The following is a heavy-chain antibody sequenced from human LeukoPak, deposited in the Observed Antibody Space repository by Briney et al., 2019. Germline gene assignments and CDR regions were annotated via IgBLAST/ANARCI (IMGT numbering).Heavy chain of an antibody. V-gene: IGHV3-11*05. J-gene: IGHJ3*02. CDR1: KFTFSNYY. Sequence: GGSLRLSCAASKFTFSNYYMSWIRQAPGKGLEWVAYISSSSTYTDYADSVKGRFTISRDSAKNSLYMQMNSLRAEDTAVYYCARGRGSGSRWGGAFDIWGQGTVVTVSS. CDR3: ARGRGSGSRWGGAFDI. D-gene: IGHD3-10*01. CDR2: ISSSSTYT.